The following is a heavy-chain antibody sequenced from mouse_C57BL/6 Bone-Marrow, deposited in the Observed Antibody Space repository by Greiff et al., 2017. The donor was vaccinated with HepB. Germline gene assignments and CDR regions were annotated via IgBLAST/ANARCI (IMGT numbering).Heavy chain of an antibody. CDR2: INPYNGGT. CDR3: ARLGLYAMDY. D-gene: IGHD3-1*01. V-gene: IGHV1-19*01. J-gene: IGHJ4*01. CDR1: GYTFTDYY. Sequence: EVQLQQSGPVLVKPGASVKMSCKASGYTFTDYYMNWVKQSHGKSLEWIGVINPYNGGTSYNQKFKGKATLTVDTSSSTAYMELNSLTSEDSAVYYCARLGLYAMDYWGQGTSVTVSS.